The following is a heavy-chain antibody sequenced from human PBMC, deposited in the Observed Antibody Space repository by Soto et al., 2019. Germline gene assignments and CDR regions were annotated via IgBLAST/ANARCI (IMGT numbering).Heavy chain of an antibody. CDR2: ISPNNGDT. J-gene: IGHJ3*02. D-gene: IGHD3-22*01. V-gene: IGHV1-2*02. Sequence: ASVKVSCKTSGYIFTGHYLHWLRQAPGQGLEWMGWISPNNGDTDYAQKFQGRVTMTRETSMNTAYMDLSGLTFDDTAVYYCARGGSMTVAVKIAFDIWGHGTMVTVSS. CDR1: GYIFTGHY. CDR3: ARGGSMTVAVKIAFDI.